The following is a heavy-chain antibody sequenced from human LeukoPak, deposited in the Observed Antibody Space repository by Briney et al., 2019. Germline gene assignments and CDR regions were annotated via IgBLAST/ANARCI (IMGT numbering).Heavy chain of an antibody. J-gene: IGHJ4*02. V-gene: IGHV4-30-2*01. CDR1: GGSISSGGYY. CDR3: ARADIVVVPAAIFDY. CDR2: IYHSGST. D-gene: IGHD2-2*01. Sequence: PSQTLSLTCTVSGGSISSGGYYWSWIRQPPGKGLEWIGYIYHSGSTYYNPSLKSRVTISVDRSKNQFSLKLSSVTAADTAVYYCARADIVVVPAAIFDYWGQGTLVTVSS.